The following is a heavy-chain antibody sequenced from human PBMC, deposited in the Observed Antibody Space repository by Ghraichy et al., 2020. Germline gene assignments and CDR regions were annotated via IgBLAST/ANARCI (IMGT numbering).Heavy chain of an antibody. Sequence: GDLRLSCAASGFTFSTYWMTWIRQIPGKGPEWVANVNPDGVEKNYVDSVKGRFTISRDNAKNSLYLQIESLRAEDTAIFYCARSNWNLYDLWGQGTLVSVSS. CDR2: VNPDGVEK. CDR1: GFTFSTYW. V-gene: IGHV3-7*01. J-gene: IGHJ5*02. CDR3: ARSNWNLYDL. D-gene: IGHD1-1*01.